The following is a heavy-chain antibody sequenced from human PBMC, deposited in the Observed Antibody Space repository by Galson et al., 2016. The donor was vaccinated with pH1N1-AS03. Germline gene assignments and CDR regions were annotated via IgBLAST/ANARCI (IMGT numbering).Heavy chain of an antibody. CDR3: ARFPDYGDDVGY. D-gene: IGHD4-17*01. Sequence: ETLSLTCTVSGGSISCYYWSWIRQPPGKRLEWIGYIFYNGTTNYNPSLKSRVTISVDTSKNQFSLKLTSVTAADTAVYYCARFPDYGDDVGYWGQGTLVTVSS. V-gene: IGHV4-59*08. CDR1: GGSISCYY. CDR2: IFYNGTT. J-gene: IGHJ4*02.